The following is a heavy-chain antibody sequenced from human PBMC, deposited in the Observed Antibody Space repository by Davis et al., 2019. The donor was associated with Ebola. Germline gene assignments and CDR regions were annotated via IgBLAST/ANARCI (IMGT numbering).Heavy chain of an antibody. CDR2: IYHSGST. D-gene: IGHD1-7*01. V-gene: IGHV4-4*02. CDR3: ARAPNWNYASDY. CDR1: GGSISSSNW. Sequence: MPSETLSLTCAVSGGSISSSNWWSWVRQPPGKGLEWIGEIYHSGSTNYNPSLKSRVTISVDKSKNQFSLKLSSVTAADTAVYYCARAPNWNYASDYWGQGTLVTVSS. J-gene: IGHJ4*02.